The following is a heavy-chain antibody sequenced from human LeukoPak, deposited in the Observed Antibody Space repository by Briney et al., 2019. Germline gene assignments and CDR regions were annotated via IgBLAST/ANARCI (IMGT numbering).Heavy chain of an antibody. Sequence: PGGSLRLSCAASGFTFSSYSMNWVRQAPGKGLEWVSYISSSSSTIYYADSVKGRFTISRDNAKNSLYLQMNSLRAEDTAVYYCARDHVGKVVAATPLDYYYYIDVWGKGTTVTVSS. V-gene: IGHV3-48*01. CDR2: ISSSSSTI. CDR1: GFTFSSYS. D-gene: IGHD2-15*01. J-gene: IGHJ6*03. CDR3: ARDHVGKVVAATPLDYYYYIDV.